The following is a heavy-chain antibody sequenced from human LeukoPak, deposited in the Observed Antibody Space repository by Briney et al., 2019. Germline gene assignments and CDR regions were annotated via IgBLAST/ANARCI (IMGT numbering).Heavy chain of an antibody. J-gene: IGHJ1*01. CDR2: IRNDGSII. CDR3: AKASSATTEYFQH. D-gene: IGHD5-24*01. CDR1: GFTFSSYG. V-gene: IGHV3-30*02. Sequence: GGSLRLSCAASGFTFSSYGMYWIRQAPGKGLEWVAFIRNDGSIIYNADSVKGRFTISRDNSKNTLYLQMNSLRAEDTAVYYCAKASSATTEYFQHWGQGTLVTVSS.